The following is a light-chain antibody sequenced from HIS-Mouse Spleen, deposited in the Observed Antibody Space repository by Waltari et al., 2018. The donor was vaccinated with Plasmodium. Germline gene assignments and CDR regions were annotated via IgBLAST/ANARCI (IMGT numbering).Light chain of an antibody. CDR3: QQYNSYSLPYT. Sequence: DIQMTQSPSTLSASVGDRLTIPCRASQSISSWLAWYQQKPGKAPKLLIYKASSLESGVPSRFSGSGSGTEFTLTISSLQPDDFATYYCQQYNSYSLPYTFGQGTKLEIK. J-gene: IGKJ2*01. CDR1: QSISSW. CDR2: KAS. V-gene: IGKV1-5*03.